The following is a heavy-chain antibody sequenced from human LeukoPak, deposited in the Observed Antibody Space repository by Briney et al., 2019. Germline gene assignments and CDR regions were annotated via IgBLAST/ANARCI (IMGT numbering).Heavy chain of an antibody. D-gene: IGHD3-22*01. Sequence: PGGSLRLSCAASGFTFSTYTMNWVRQAPGKGLEWVSSITSSSSYIYYADSVKGRFTISRDHAKNSLYLQMNSLRAEATAVYYCARHVVAVGFDYWGQGTLVTVSS. CDR1: GFTFSTYT. CDR2: ITSSSSYI. V-gene: IGHV3-21*01. CDR3: ARHVVAVGFDY. J-gene: IGHJ4*02.